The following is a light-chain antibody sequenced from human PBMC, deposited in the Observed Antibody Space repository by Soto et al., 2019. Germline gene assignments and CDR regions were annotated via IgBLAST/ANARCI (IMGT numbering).Light chain of an antibody. J-gene: IGLJ1*01. V-gene: IGLV2-14*01. CDR1: SSDVGGYNY. CDR3: SSYTSSSTLHYV. CDR2: DVS. Sequence: QSALTRPASVSGSPGQSITISCTGTSSDVGGYNYVSWYQQHPGKAPKLMIYDVSNRPSGVSNRFSGSKSGNTASLTISGLQAEDEADYYCSSYTSSSTLHYVFGTGTKLTVL.